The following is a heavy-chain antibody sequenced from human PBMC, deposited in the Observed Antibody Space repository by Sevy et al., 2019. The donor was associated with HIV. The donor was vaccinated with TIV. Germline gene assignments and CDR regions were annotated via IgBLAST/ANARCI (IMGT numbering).Heavy chain of an antibody. CDR2: ISSSSSYI. Sequence: GGSLRLSCAASGFTFSSYSMNWVRQAPGKGLEWVSSISSSSSYIYYADSVKGRFTISRDNAKNSLYLQMNSLRAEDTAVYYCAREGRGYYYDSSGYDDAFDIWGQGTMVTVSS. J-gene: IGHJ3*02. V-gene: IGHV3-21*01. CDR1: GFTFSSYS. D-gene: IGHD3-22*01. CDR3: AREGRGYYYDSSGYDDAFDI.